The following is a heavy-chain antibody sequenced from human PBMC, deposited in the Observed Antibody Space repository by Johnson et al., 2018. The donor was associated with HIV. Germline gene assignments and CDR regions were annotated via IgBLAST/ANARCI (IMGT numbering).Heavy chain of an antibody. D-gene: IGHD5-12*01. V-gene: IGHV3-30*18. J-gene: IGHJ3*02. CDR3: AKIVATADDVFDI. CDR1: GFTFSNFA. Sequence: QVQLGEAGGGGGQPGRALRLSCAASGFTFSNFAMHWVRQAPGKGLEWVAVISYDGSNKYYADSVKGRFTISRDNSKNTLYLQMNSQRAEDTTVYYCAKIVATADDVFDIWCQGTKVTVSS. CDR2: ISYDGSNK.